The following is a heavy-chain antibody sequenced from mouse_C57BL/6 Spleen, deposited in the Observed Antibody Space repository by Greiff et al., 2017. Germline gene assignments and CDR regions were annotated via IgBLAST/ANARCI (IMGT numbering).Heavy chain of an antibody. CDR3: ARGDDYPVAY. CDR1: GYTFTSYW. Sequence: QVQLQQPGAELVRPGTSVKLSCKASGYTFTSYWMHWVKQRPGQGLEWIGVIDPSDSYTNYNQKFKGKATLTVDTSSSTAYMQLSSLTSEDSAVYYCARGDDYPVAYWGQGTLVTVSA. CDR2: IDPSDSYT. D-gene: IGHD2-4*01. V-gene: IGHV1-59*01. J-gene: IGHJ3*01.